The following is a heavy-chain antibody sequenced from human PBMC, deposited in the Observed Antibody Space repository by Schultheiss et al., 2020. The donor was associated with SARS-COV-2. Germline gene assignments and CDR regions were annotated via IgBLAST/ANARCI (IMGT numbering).Heavy chain of an antibody. J-gene: IGHJ4*02. V-gene: IGHV2-70*01. CDR2: IDWDDDK. D-gene: IGHD3-16*01. CDR3: ARMGGGAYFDY. CDR1: GFSLSTSGVG. Sequence: SGPTLVKPTETLTLTCTFSGFSLSTSGVGVGWIRQPPGKALEWLALIDWDDDKFYSTSLNTRLTISKDTSKNQVVLTMTNMDPVDTATYYCARMGGGAYFDYWGQGTLVTVSS.